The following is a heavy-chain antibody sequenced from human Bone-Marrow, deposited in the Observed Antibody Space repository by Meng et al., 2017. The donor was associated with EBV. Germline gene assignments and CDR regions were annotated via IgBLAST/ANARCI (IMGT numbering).Heavy chain of an antibody. Sequence: LKETDPPPSKPPPPLTLTCTFSGFSLSTSGVGMCWIRQPPGKALEWLALIYWDDDKRYSPSLKSRLTITKDTSKNQVVLTMTNMDPVDTATYYCAHRKGAPGYFDYWGQGTLVTVSS. CDR1: GFSLSTSGVG. D-gene: IGHD4/OR15-4a*01. CDR2: IYWDDDK. V-gene: IGHV2-5*02. CDR3: AHRKGAPGYFDY. J-gene: IGHJ4*02.